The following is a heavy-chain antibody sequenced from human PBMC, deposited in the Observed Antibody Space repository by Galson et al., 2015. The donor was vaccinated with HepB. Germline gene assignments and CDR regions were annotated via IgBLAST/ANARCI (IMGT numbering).Heavy chain of an antibody. J-gene: IGHJ6*03. Sequence: TLSLTCTVSGGSISSGGYYWSWIRQHPGKGLEWIGYIYYSGSTYYNPSLKSRVTISVDTSKNQFSLKLSSVTAADTAVYYCARARGEGIVVVPAVYYMDVWGKGTTVTVSS. CDR3: ARARGEGIVVVPAVYYMDV. CDR2: IYYSGST. V-gene: IGHV4-31*03. CDR1: GGSISSGGYY. D-gene: IGHD2-2*01.